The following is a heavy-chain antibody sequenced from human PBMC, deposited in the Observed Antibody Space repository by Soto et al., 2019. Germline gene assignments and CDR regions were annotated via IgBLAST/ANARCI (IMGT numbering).Heavy chain of an antibody. J-gene: IGHJ4*02. CDR2: IRWNSGSI. Sequence: EVQLVESGGGLVQPGRSLRLSCAASGFTFDDYAMHWVRQAPGKGLEWVSGIRWNSGSIGYADSVKGRFTISRDNAKNSLYLQMNSMRAEDTALYYCAKDRFLAVSAIGDYFDYWGQGTRVPVSS. V-gene: IGHV3-9*01. CDR1: GFTFDDYA. CDR3: AKDRFLAVSAIGDYFDY. D-gene: IGHD3-3*02.